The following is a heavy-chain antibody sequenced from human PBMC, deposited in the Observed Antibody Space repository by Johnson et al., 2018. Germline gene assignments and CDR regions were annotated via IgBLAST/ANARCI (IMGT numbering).Heavy chain of an antibody. D-gene: IGHD6-19*01. J-gene: IGHJ6*02. CDR2: ISRNSGSR. V-gene: IGHV3-9*01. Sequence: VQLVESGGGLVQPGRSLRLSCAASGFTFDDYGMHWVRQAPGKGLEWVSGISRNSGSRGYADPVKGRFTISRDNAKNSLYLQINSLSPEETALYYCAKDISSYSRGWYGVDGMDVWGQGTTVTVSS. CDR3: AKDISSYSRGWYGVDGMDV. CDR1: GFTFDDYG.